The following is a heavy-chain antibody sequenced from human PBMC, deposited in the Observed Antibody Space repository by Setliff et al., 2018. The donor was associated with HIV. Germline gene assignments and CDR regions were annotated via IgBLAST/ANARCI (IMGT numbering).Heavy chain of an antibody. J-gene: IGHJ3*01. CDR2: IYTSRGT. Sequence: SETLSLTCTVSGGSISGYHWNWLRQTPGKGLEWIGYIYTSRGTNYNHSLRTRVIISVDTSNQFSLKLTSVAAADTAMYYCATRFASALGRAFHVWGQGTLVTVSS. CDR1: GGSISGYH. V-gene: IGHV4-4*09. D-gene: IGHD1-26*01. CDR3: ATRFASALGRAFHV.